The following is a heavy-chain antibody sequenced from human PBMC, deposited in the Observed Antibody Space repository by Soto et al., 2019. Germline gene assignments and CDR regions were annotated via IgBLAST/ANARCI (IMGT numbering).Heavy chain of an antibody. D-gene: IGHD3-22*01. J-gene: IGHJ4*02. CDR3: AKDTSPMIVVVQAPFDY. Sequence: GGSLRLSCAASGFTFSSYGMHWVRQAPGKGLEWVAVISYDGSNKYYADSVKGRFTISRDNSKNTLYLQMNSLRAEDTAVYYCAKDTSPMIVVVQAPFDYWGQGTLVTVSS. CDR2: ISYDGSNK. V-gene: IGHV3-30*18. CDR1: GFTFSSYG.